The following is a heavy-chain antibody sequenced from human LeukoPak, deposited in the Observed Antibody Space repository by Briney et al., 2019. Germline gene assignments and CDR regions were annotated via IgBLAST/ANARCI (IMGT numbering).Heavy chain of an antibody. CDR2: INDDGTYT. Sequence: GGSLTLSCALSGFTSSSYWMHWVRQVPGKGLGWVSRINDDGTYTVYADSVKGRFTTSRDNATNTLYLQMNSLRGEDTAVYYCGREIQAPGKTLEYWGQGTLVTVSS. CDR1: GFTSSSYW. CDR3: GREIQAPGKTLEY. V-gene: IGHV3-74*01. J-gene: IGHJ4*02.